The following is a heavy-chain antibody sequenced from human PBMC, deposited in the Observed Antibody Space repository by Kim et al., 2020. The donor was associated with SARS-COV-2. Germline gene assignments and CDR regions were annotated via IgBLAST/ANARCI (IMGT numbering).Heavy chain of an antibody. Sequence: GGSLRLSCAASGFSVRSSFMTWVRQAPGKGLEWVSVLYSAGLTSYAESVKGRFTISSDNNDNTLFLQMDSLRAGDTAVYYCAGGAASHSSGWYTFDSWGQGTRVTVS. CDR3: AGGAASHSSGWYTFDS. D-gene: IGHD6-19*01. J-gene: IGHJ4*02. CDR2: LYSAGLT. V-gene: IGHV3-53*01. CDR1: GFSVRSSF.